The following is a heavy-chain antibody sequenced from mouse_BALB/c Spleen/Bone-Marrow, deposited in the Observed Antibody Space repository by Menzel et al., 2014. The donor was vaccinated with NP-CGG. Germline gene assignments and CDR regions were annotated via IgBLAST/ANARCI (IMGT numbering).Heavy chain of an antibody. CDR2: IDPANGNT. V-gene: IGHV14-3*02. Sequence: VQLKHSGAELVKPGASVKLSCTASGFNIKDTYMHWVKQRPEQGLEWTGRIDPANGNTKYDPKFQGKATITADTSSNTAYLQLSSLTSEDTAVYYCARYYYAMDYWGQGTSVTVSS. J-gene: IGHJ4*01. CDR1: GFNIKDTY. CDR3: ARYYYAMDY.